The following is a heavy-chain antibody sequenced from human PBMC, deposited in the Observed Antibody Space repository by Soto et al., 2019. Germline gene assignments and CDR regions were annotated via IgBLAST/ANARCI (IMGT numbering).Heavy chain of an antibody. CDR3: ARVVYGSAYYYYYMDV. CDR1: GGTFSSYT. D-gene: IGHD3-10*01. V-gene: IGHV1-69*02. Sequence: QVQLVQSGAEVKKPGSSVKVSCKASGGTFSSYTISWVRQAPGQGLEWMGRIIPILGIANYAQKFQDRVTITADKSTSTAYMELSSLRSEDTAVYYCARVVYGSAYYYYYMDVWGKGTTVTVSS. J-gene: IGHJ6*03. CDR2: IIPILGIA.